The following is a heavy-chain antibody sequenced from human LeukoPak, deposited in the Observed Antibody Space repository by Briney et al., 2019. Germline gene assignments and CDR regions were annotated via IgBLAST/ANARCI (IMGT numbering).Heavy chain of an antibody. V-gene: IGHV1-18*01. CDR1: GYTFTSYG. Sequence: ASVKVSCKASGYTFTSYGISWVRQAPGQGLEWMGWISAYNGNTNYAQKLQGRVTMTTDTSTSTAYMELRSLRSDDTAVYYCARSRRVQGGYYDSSGYAPWGQGTLVTVSS. CDR3: ARSRRVQGGYYDSSGYAP. D-gene: IGHD3-22*01. CDR2: ISAYNGNT. J-gene: IGHJ5*02.